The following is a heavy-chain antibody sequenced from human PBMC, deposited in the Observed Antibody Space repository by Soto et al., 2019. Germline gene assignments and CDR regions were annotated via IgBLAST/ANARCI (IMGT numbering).Heavy chain of an antibody. J-gene: IGHJ6*02. CDR3: ARDIGTRVYSGGWTYYYYGVAV. V-gene: IGHV4-59*01. D-gene: IGHD5-12*01. Sequence: SETLSLTCTVSGGSISGYYWSWIRQPPGKGLEWIGYIYYSGSTNYNPSLKSRFTISVDTSKNQFSVRLSSVTVADTAVYFCARDIGTRVYSGGWTYYYYGVAVWGQGTTVTVSS. CDR1: GGSISGYY. CDR2: IYYSGST.